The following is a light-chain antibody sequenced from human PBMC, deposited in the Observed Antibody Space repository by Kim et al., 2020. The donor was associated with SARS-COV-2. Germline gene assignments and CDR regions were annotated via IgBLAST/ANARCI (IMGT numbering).Light chain of an antibody. Sequence: PGQSITISCTRTSSDVGGYNYVSWYQQHPGKAPKLLIYDVSNRPSGVSNRFSGSKSGNTASLTISGLQAEDEADYYCSSYTSSSVVFGGGTQLTVL. V-gene: IGLV2-14*03. CDR1: SSDVGGYNY. CDR3: SSYTSSSVV. CDR2: DVS. J-gene: IGLJ2*01.